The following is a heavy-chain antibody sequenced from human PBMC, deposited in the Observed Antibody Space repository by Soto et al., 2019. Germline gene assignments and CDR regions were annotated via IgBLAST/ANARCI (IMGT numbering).Heavy chain of an antibody. Sequence: PSQTLSLTCVISGDSVSSNSAAWNWIRQSPSRGLEWLGRTYYRSKWYNDYAVSVKSRITINPDTSKNQFSLQLNSVTPEDTAVYYCARDQTWASIAAAATSGRWFDPWGQGTLVTSPQ. J-gene: IGHJ5*02. D-gene: IGHD6-13*01. CDR3: ARDQTWASIAAAATSGRWFDP. CDR1: GDSVSSNSAA. CDR2: TYYRSKWYN. V-gene: IGHV6-1*01.